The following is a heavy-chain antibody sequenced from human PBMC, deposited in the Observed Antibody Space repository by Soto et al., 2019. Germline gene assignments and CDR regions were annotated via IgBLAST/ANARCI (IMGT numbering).Heavy chain of an antibody. Sequence: PSETLSLTCTVSGGSISSGGYYWSWIRQHPGKGLEWIGYIYYSGSTYYNPSLKSRVTISVDTSKNQFSLKLSSVTAADTAVYYCARVPTPAYYYGMDVWGQGTKVTGSS. J-gene: IGHJ6*02. CDR2: IYYSGST. V-gene: IGHV4-31*03. CDR1: GGSISSGGYY. CDR3: ARVPTPAYYYGMDV.